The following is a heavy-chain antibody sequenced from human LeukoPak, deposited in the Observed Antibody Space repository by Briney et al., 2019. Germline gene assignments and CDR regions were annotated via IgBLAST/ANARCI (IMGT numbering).Heavy chain of an antibody. CDR1: GFTFSSYA. CDR3: ARALMGAFDI. CDR2: ISYDGSNK. J-gene: IGHJ3*02. V-gene: IGHV3-30*04. D-gene: IGHD2-8*01. Sequence: GGSLRLSCAASGFTFSSYAIHWVRQAPGKGLEWVAVISYDGSNKYYADSVKGRFTISRDNSKNTLYLQMNSLRAEDTAVCYCARALMGAFDIWGQGTMVTVSS.